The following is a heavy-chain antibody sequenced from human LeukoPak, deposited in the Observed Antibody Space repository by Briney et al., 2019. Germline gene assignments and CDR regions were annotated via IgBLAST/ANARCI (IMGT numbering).Heavy chain of an antibody. CDR2: IFASGRT. Sequence: SETLSLTWTVSGGSISIYYWSWIRQPAGKGLEWIGRIFASGRTNSNPSLKSRVTMSVDTSKNQFSLNLSSVTAADTAVYYCERHSAMDVWGKGTTVTVSS. J-gene: IGHJ6*04. CDR1: GGSISIYY. D-gene: IGHD3-10*01. V-gene: IGHV4-4*07. CDR3: ERHSAMDV.